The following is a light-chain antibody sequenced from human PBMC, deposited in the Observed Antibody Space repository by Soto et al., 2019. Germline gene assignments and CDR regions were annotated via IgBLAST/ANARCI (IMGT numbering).Light chain of an antibody. CDR3: QQYISSPLT. V-gene: IGKV3-20*01. Sequence: EIVMTQSPGTLSLSPGEGATLSCRARRSVNSNYLAWYQQKPGQAPSLLTYGASSTATDVPDRFSASGSGTDFSLTISRLEPEDVAMYYCQQYISSPLTFGGGTKVEI. CDR1: RSVNSNY. J-gene: IGKJ4*01. CDR2: GAS.